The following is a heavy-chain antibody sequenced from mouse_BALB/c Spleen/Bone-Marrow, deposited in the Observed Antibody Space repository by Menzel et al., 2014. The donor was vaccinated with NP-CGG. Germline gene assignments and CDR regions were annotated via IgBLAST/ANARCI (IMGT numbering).Heavy chain of an antibody. CDR3: ARTYGSSHFVY. CDR1: GYAFSSSW. CDR2: IYPGDGDT. Sequence: QVQLQQSGPELVKPGASVKISCRASGYAFSSSWMNWVKQRPGQGLEWIGRIYPGDGDTNYNGKFKGKATLTADKSSSTAYMQLSSLTSVDSAVYFCARTYGSSHFVYWGQGTLVTVSA. D-gene: IGHD1-1*01. J-gene: IGHJ3*01. V-gene: IGHV1-82*01.